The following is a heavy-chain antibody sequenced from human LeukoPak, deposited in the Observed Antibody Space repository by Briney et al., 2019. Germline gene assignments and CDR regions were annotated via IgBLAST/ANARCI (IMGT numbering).Heavy chain of an antibody. CDR3: ARDRGGSYSAIDY. CDR2: ISSSSSTI. Sequence: GGSLRLSCAASGLTFSSYSMNWVRQAPGKGLEWVSFISSSSSTIYYADSVKGRFTISRDNAKNSLYLQMNSLRAEDTAVYYRARDRGGSYSAIDYWGQGTLVTVSS. J-gene: IGHJ4*02. CDR1: GLTFSSYS. D-gene: IGHD1-26*01. V-gene: IGHV3-48*04.